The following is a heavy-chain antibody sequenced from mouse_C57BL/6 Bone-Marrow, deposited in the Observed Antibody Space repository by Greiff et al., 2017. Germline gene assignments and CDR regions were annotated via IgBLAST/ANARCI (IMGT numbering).Heavy chain of an antibody. J-gene: IGHJ2*01. Sequence: QVQLQQSGAELLKPGASVKLSCKATGYTFTGYWIEWVKQRPGPGLELIGEIFPGSGSTTYNEKFTGKATFTADTSSNTAYMQLSSLTTEDSAIYYFAARGYYGSFDYWGQGTTLTVSS. CDR3: AARGYYGSFDY. CDR1: GYTFTGYW. V-gene: IGHV1-9*01. D-gene: IGHD1-1*01. CDR2: IFPGSGST.